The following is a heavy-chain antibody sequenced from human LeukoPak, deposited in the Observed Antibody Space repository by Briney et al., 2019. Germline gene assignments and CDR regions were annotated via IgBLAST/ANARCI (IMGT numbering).Heavy chain of an antibody. CDR2: INRRGKT. V-gene: IGHV4-34*01. Sequence: PSETLSLTCAGYGGSFSGYYWSWIRQSAGKGREWIGDINRRGKTNYNPSLKSRLTISLDTSKNQFSLKLSSVTAADTAIYYCARDADPLAFDYWGQGTLVTVSS. CDR1: GGSFSGYY. J-gene: IGHJ4*02. CDR3: ARDADPLAFDY.